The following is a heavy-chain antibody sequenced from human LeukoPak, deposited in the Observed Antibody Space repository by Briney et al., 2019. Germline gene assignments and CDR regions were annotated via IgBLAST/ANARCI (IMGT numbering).Heavy chain of an antibody. CDR3: AKVPAKGYGDYLRSAFDI. J-gene: IGHJ3*02. V-gene: IGHV3-23*01. CDR2: ISGSGGST. Sequence: GGSLRLSCAASGFTFSSYAMSWVRQAPGKGLEWVSAISGSGGSTYYADSVKGRFTISRDNSKNTLYLQMNSLRAEDTAVYYCAKVPAKGYGDYLRSAFDIWGQGTMVTVSS. D-gene: IGHD4-17*01. CDR1: GFTFSSYA.